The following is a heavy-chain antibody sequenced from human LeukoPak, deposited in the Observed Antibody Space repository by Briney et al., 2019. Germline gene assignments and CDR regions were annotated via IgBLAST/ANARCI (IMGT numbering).Heavy chain of an antibody. Sequence: SETLTLTCTASGGSYSSYYMSWIRQPPGKGLEWIGYIYYSGGTNYNPSLKSRVTISVDTSKNQFSLKLSSVTAADTAVYYCARLPKGECVLNLFDFWGQGTLVTVSS. CDR1: GGSYSSYY. CDR2: IYYSGGT. V-gene: IGHV4-59*08. CDR3: ARLPKGECVLNLFDF. J-gene: IGHJ4*02. D-gene: IGHD3-9*01.